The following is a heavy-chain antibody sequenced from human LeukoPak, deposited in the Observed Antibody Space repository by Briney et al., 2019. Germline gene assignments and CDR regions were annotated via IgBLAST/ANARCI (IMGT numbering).Heavy chain of an antibody. Sequence: PSETLSLTCAVYGGSFSGYYWSWIRQPPGKGLEWIGEINHSGSTNYNPSLKSRVTISVDTSKNQFSLKLSSVTAADTAVYYCASTDYYYMDVWGKGTTVTISS. CDR1: GGSFSGYY. CDR2: INHSGST. V-gene: IGHV4-34*01. J-gene: IGHJ6*03. CDR3: ASTDYYYMDV.